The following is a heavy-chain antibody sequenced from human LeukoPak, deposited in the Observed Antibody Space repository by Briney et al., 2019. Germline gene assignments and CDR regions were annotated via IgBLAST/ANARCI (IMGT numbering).Heavy chain of an antibody. D-gene: IGHD5-18*01. CDR2: FFSGGST. CDR3: ARVPGYTYGIFDY. J-gene: IGHJ4*02. V-gene: IGHV4-39*07. Sequence: MASETLSLTCTVSGGSISNGTYYWGWIRRPPNKGLEWIGTFFSGGSTYYNPSLKSRVTISVDTSKNQFSLKLSSITAADTAVYYCARVPGYTYGIFDYWGQGTLVTVSS. CDR1: GGSISNGTYY.